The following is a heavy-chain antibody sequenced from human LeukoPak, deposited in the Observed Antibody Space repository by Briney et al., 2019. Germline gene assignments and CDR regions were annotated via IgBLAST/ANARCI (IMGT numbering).Heavy chain of an antibody. J-gene: IGHJ5*02. V-gene: IGHV5-10-1*01. CDR1: GYSFTSYW. CDR2: IDPSDSYI. D-gene: IGHD6-13*01. Sequence: GESLKISCKGFGYSFTSYWISWVRQMPGKGLEWMGKIDPSDSYINYNPSFQGHVTFSADKSISTAYLQWSSLKASDTAMYYCARHLDSSSDWFDPWGQGTLVTVSS. CDR3: ARHLDSSSDWFDP.